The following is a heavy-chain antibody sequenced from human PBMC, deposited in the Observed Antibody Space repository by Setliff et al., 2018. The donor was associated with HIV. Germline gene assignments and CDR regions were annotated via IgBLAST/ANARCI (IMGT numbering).Heavy chain of an antibody. J-gene: IGHJ4*02. V-gene: IGHV3-23*01. CDR3: AKTQTVITVYGPFDS. D-gene: IGHD4-4*01. CDR2: ISGSGDIT. Sequence: GSLRLSCAPSGFTFGSYAMSWVRQAPGKGLEWVSVISGSGDITYYRESVKGRFTVSRDNSNNTVYLQTNSLRAEDTAMYYCAKTQTVITVYGPFDSWGQGTPVTVSS. CDR1: GFTFGSYA.